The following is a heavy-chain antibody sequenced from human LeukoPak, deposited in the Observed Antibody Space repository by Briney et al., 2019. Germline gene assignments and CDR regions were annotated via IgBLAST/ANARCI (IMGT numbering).Heavy chain of an antibody. CDR1: GFTFSRYW. CDR3: GVVY. V-gene: IGHV3-7*01. CDR2: IREDGSEK. J-gene: IGHJ4*02. Sequence: GGSLRLSCAASGFTFSRYWMNWVRQAPGKGLEWVANIREDGSEKYYVDSVKGRFTISRDNAKNLLYLEMSSLRAEDTAVYYCGVVYWGQGTLVTVSS.